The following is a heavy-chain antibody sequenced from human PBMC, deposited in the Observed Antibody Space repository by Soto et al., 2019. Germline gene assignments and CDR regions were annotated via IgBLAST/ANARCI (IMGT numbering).Heavy chain of an antibody. CDR2: ISSGGSNI. CDR3: ARRFCSGGSCYGGIDS. Sequence: GGSLRLSCAFSGFTFSDYYMSWIRQAPGKGLEWVSYISSGGSNIYYADSVKGRFTISRDNAKNSLDLQMNGLRAEDTAVYYCARRFCSGGSCYGGIDSWGQGTLVTVSS. D-gene: IGHD2-15*01. J-gene: IGHJ4*02. CDR1: GFTFSDYY. V-gene: IGHV3-11*01.